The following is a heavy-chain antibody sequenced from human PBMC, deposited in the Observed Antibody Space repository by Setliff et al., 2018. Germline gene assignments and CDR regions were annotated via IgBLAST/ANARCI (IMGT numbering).Heavy chain of an antibody. D-gene: IGHD1-1*01. CDR1: GGSISSYY. CDR3: ARGGGNEAWFDP. V-gene: IGHV4-59*01. CDR2: IYYSGST. Sequence: SETLSLTCTVSGGSISSYYWSWIRQPPGKGLEWIGYIYYSGSTNYNPSLKSRVTISVDTSKNQFSLKLSSVTAADTAVYYGARGGGNEAWFDPWGQGTLVTVSS. J-gene: IGHJ5*02.